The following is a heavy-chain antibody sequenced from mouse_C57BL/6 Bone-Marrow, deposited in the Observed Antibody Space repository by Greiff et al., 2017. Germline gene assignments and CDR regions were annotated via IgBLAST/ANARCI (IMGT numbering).Heavy chain of an antibody. CDR3: ARGPYYSNSAY. CDR1: GFTIKDYY. CDR2: IDPEDGDT. D-gene: IGHD2-5*01. J-gene: IGHJ3*01. Sequence: VQLKQSGAELVKPGASVKLSCTASGFTIKDYYMHWVKQRTEQGLEWIGRIDPEDGDTKYDPKFQGKATITADTSSNTAYLQLSSLTSEDTAVYYCARGPYYSNSAYWGQGTLVTVSA. V-gene: IGHV14-2*01.